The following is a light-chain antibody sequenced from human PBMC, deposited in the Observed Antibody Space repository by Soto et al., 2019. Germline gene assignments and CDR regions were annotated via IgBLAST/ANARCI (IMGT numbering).Light chain of an antibody. V-gene: IGKV1-5*03. CDR1: QSISSW. Sequence: DIQMTQSPSTLSASVGDRVTITCRASQSISSWLAWYQQKPGEAPKLLIYEGSTLERRFPSRFSGRGSETEFTLTISSLQPDDFASFYCQQYNTYSRTFGQGTKVEVK. CDR2: EGS. CDR3: QQYNTYSRT. J-gene: IGKJ1*01.